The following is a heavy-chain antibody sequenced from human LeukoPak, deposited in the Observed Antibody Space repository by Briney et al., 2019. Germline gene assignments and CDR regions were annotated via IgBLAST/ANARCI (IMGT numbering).Heavy chain of an antibody. Sequence: SDTLSLTCTVSGASISSTSYYWGWIRQPPGKGLEWIGYIYYSGSTSYNPSLKSRVTISVDTSKNQFSLKLSSVTAADTAVYYCATKEGEFKKYFDPWGQGTLVTVSS. D-gene: IGHD1-26*01. CDR3: ATKEGEFKKYFDP. CDR2: IYYSGST. V-gene: IGHV4-61*05. J-gene: IGHJ5*02. CDR1: GASISSTSYY.